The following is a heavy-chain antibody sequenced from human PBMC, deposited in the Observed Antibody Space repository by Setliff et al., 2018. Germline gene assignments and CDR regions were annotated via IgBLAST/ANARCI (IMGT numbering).Heavy chain of an antibody. V-gene: IGHV3-73*01. CDR1: GFSFSGSA. J-gene: IGHJ3*02. Sequence: PGGSLRLSCEASGFSFSGSAVYWVRQASVKGLEWIGRIRGRTDNYATAYAASVRGRFTISRDDSKNTAYLQMNSLKTEDTAVYYCTFARDGYDVFDIWGQGTMVTVSS. CDR3: TFARDGYDVFDI. CDR2: IRGRTDNYAT. D-gene: IGHD5-18*01.